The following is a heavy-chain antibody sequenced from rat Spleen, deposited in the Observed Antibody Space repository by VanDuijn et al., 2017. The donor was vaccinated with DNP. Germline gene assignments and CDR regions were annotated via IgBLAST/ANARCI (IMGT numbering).Heavy chain of an antibody. D-gene: IGHD1-11*01. CDR2: IWSNGDT. J-gene: IGHJ2*01. CDR1: GLPLTSNS. V-gene: IGHV2-47*01. CDR3: ARTTETIVSSYYFDY. Sequence: QVQLKESGPGLVQPSQTLSLTCTVSGLPLTSNSVSWIRQPPGKGLEWMGLIWSNGDTDYNSALKSRLRISRDTSKSLVFLKMNSLQTEDTAMYFCARTTETIVSSYYFDYWGQGVMVTVSS.